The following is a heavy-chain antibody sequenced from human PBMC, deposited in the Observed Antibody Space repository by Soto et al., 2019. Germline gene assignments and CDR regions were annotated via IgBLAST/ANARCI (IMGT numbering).Heavy chain of an antibody. V-gene: IGHV3-33*01. J-gene: IGHJ6*03. CDR2: IWYDGSNK. CDR1: GFTFSSYG. CDR3: ARDHLALYYYMDV. Sequence: GGSLRLSCAASGFTFSSYGMHWVRQAPGKGLEWVAVIWYDGSNKYYADSVKGRFTISRDNSKNTLYLQMNSLRAEDTAVYYCARDHLALYYYMDVWGKGTTVTVSS.